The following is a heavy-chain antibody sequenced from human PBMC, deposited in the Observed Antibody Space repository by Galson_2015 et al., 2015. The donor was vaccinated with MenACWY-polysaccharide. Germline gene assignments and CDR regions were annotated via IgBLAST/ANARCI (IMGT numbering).Heavy chain of an antibody. CDR2: IYPGDSDS. J-gene: IGHJ6*03. CDR1: GYDFTPYW. CDR3: ARLTGPYSYYFYYMDV. Sequence: QSGAEVKKPGEFLKISCKGYGYDFTPYWIAWVRQMPGKGLEWMGIIYPGDSDSTYSPSFQGQVTFSVDKSITTAYLQWASLKASDTAIYYCARLTGPYSYYFYYMDVWGKGTTVTVSS. D-gene: IGHD3-9*01. V-gene: IGHV5-51*01.